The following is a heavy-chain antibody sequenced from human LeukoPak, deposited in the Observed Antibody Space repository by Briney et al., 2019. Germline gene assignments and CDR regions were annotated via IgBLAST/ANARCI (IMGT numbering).Heavy chain of an antibody. CDR3: AKLSTYYYDSSGRTGWFDP. V-gene: IGHV3-23*01. J-gene: IGHJ5*02. D-gene: IGHD3-22*01. Sequence: GGSLRLSCAASGFTFSSYAMSWVRQAPGKGLEWVSAISGSGGSTYYADSVKGRFTISRDNSKNTLYLQMNSLRAENTAVYYCAKLSTYYYDSSGRTGWFDPWGQGTLVTVSS. CDR2: ISGSGGST. CDR1: GFTFSSYA.